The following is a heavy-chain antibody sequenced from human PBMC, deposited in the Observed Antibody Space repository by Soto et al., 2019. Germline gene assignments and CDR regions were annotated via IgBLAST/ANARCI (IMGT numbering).Heavy chain of an antibody. D-gene: IGHD2-15*01. CDR2: ISAYNGNT. V-gene: IGHV1-18*01. J-gene: IGHJ5*02. CDR3: ARDVGYCSGGSCYTGNWFDP. Sequence: ASVKVSCKASSYTFTSYGISWVRQAPGQGLEWMGWISAYNGNTNYAQKLQGRVTMTTDTSTSTAYMELRSLRSDDTAVYYCARDVGYCSGGSCYTGNWFDPWGQGTQVTVSS. CDR1: SYTFTSYG.